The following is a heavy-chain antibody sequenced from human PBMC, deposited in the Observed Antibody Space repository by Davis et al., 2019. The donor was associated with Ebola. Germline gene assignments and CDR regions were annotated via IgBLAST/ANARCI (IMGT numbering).Heavy chain of an antibody. D-gene: IGHD2-21*02. CDR2: INQDGSEI. CDR1: RFTFSNFW. Sequence: GESLKISCTASRFTFSNFWMSWVRQAPGKGLEWVANINQDGSEIFYVDSVKGRFTISRDNSKNTLYLQMNSLRPEDTAVYYCARDSDDYCFDYWGQGTLVTVSS. V-gene: IGHV3-7*01. CDR3: ARDSDDYCFDY. J-gene: IGHJ4*02.